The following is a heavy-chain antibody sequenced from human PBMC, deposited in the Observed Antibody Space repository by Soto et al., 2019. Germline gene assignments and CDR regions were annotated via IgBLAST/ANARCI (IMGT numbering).Heavy chain of an antibody. D-gene: IGHD6-19*01. V-gene: IGHV4-59*08. CDR2: IYYSGST. CDR1: GGSIRSYY. J-gene: IGHJ4*02. CDR3: ARLGSGWYTLDY. Sequence: PSETLSLTCTVSGGSIRSYYWSWIRQPPGKGLEWIGYIYYSGSTNYNPSLKSRVTISVDTSKNQFSLKLSSVTAADTAVYYCARLGSGWYTLDYWGQGTLVTVSS.